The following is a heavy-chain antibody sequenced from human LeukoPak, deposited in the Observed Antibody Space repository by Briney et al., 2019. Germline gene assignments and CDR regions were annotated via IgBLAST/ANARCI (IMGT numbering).Heavy chain of an antibody. D-gene: IGHD6-13*01. CDR2: IYPGDSPI. Sequence: GESLKISCKGSGYSFSYYWIGWVRQMPGKGRGWMGIIYPGDSPIRYSPSFQGQVTLSADKSISTAYLQWSSLRASDTAMYYCARMSGIAADGDWFDPWGQGTLVTVSS. CDR1: GYSFSYYW. J-gene: IGHJ5*02. V-gene: IGHV5-51*01. CDR3: ARMSGIAADGDWFDP.